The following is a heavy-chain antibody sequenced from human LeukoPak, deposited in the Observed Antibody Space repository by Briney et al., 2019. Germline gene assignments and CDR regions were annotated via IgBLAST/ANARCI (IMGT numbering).Heavy chain of an antibody. CDR1: GYTFTSYY. D-gene: IGHD5-12*01. CDR3: ASLRGAYGSGDYFDY. Sequence: ASVKVSCKASGYTFTSYYMHWVRQAPRQGLEWMGIINPSGGSTSYAQKFQGRVTMTRDTSTSTDYMELSSLRSEDTAVYYCASLRGAYGSGDYFDYWGQGTLVTVSS. CDR2: INPSGGST. V-gene: IGHV1-46*01. J-gene: IGHJ4*02.